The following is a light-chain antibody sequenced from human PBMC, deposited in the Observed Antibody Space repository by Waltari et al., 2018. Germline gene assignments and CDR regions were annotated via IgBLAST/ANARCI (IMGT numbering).Light chain of an antibody. Sequence: SYELTQPPSVSVSPGQIATITCSRDTLGTNHVSWFQQKSGQSPLLVIYTDTKRPSGIPERFSGSNSGNTATLTISGTQAIDEADYYCQAWDSTVVFGGGTKLTVL. V-gene: IGLV3-1*01. CDR3: QAWDSTVV. CDR2: TDT. J-gene: IGLJ2*01. CDR1: TLGTNH.